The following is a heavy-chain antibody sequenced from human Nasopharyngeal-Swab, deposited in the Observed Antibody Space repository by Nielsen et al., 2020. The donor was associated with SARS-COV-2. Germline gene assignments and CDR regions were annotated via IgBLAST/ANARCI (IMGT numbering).Heavy chain of an antibody. D-gene: IGHD3-3*01. J-gene: IGHJ6*02. Sequence: GGSLRLSCAASGFTFDDYAMHWVRQAPGQGLEWVSGISWNSGSIGYADSVKGRFTISRDNAKNSLYLQMNSLRAEDTAVYYCARDGLDYDFWSAYFMDVWGQGTTVTVSS. CDR3: ARDGLDYDFWSAYFMDV. CDR2: ISWNSGSI. CDR1: GFTFDDYA. V-gene: IGHV3-9*01.